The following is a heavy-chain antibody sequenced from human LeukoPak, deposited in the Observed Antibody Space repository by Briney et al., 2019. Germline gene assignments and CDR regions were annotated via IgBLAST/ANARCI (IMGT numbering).Heavy chain of an antibody. CDR2: ISGSGGST. J-gene: IGHJ3*02. CDR1: GFTFSSYA. CDR3: AKELADYYDSSGYPGKGAFDI. Sequence: GGSLRLSCAAPGFTFSSYAMSWVRQAPGKGLEWVSAISGSGGSTYYADSVKGRFTISRDNSKNTLYLQMNSLRAEDTAVYYCAKELADYYDSSGYPGKGAFDIWGQGTMVTVSS. V-gene: IGHV3-23*01. D-gene: IGHD3-22*01.